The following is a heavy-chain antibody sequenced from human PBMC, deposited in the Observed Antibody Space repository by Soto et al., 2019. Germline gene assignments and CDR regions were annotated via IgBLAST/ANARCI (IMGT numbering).Heavy chain of an antibody. Sequence: PSETLSLTCTVSGASVSTGAYYWGWVRQRPGRGLEWIGYVYESGYTYYNMSLKSRLTISLDRSNNQFSLGLTSVTAADTAVYYCARRGTTGYSSGWYTWNWFDPWGQGTLVTVSS. J-gene: IGHJ5*02. CDR1: GASVSTGAYY. D-gene: IGHD6-19*01. CDR3: ARRGTTGYSSGWYTWNWFDP. CDR2: VYESGYT. V-gene: IGHV4-31*03.